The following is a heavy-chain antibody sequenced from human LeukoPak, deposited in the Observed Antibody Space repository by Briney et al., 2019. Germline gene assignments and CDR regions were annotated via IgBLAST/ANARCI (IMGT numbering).Heavy chain of an antibody. V-gene: IGHV4-34*01. CDR3: ARGRLFYDYVWGSYRPFDY. CDR1: GGSFSGYY. D-gene: IGHD3-16*02. CDR2: INHSGST. Sequence: SETLSLTCAVYGGSFSGYYWSWIRQPPGKGLEGIGEINHSGSTNYNPSLKSRVTISVDTSKNQFSLELSSVTAADTAVYYCARGRLFYDYVWGSYRPFDYWGQGTLVTVSS. J-gene: IGHJ4*02.